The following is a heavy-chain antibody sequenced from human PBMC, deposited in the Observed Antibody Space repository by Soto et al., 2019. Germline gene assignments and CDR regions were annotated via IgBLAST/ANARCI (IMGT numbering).Heavy chain of an antibody. CDR3: AKCPDDIVVVPAAMGGLALGY. D-gene: IGHD2-2*01. J-gene: IGHJ4*02. CDR2: ISGSGGST. V-gene: IGHV3-23*01. CDR1: GFTFSSYA. Sequence: GGSLRLSCAASGFTFSSYAMSWVRQAPGKGLERVSAISGSGGSTYYADSVKGRFTISRDNSKNTLYLQMNSLRAEDTAVYYCAKCPDDIVVVPAAMGGLALGYWGQGTLVTVSS.